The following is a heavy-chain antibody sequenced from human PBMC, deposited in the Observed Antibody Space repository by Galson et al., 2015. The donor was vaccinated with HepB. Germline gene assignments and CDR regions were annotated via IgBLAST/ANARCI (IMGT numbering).Heavy chain of an antibody. J-gene: IGHJ4*02. CDR1: GFTFDDYA. CDR3: AKDIRGSGWYWKHFDY. V-gene: IGHV3-9*01. CDR2: ISWNSGSI. Sequence: SLRLSCAASGFTFDDYAMHWVRQAPGKGLEWVSGISWNSGSIGYADSVKGRFTISRDNAKNSLYLQMNSLRAEDTALYYCAKDIRGSGWYWKHFDYWGQGTLVTVSS. D-gene: IGHD6-19*01.